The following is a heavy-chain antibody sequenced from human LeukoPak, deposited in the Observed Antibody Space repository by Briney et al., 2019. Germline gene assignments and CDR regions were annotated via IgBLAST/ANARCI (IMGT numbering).Heavy chain of an antibody. V-gene: IGHV3-23*01. D-gene: IGHD3-10*01. CDR1: GFTFSSYA. CDR2: ISYRGATK. J-gene: IGHJ4*02. CDR3: AKDTGKWPIRAFDY. Sequence: PGGSLRLSCAPSGFTFSSYAMTWVRQPAGEGLEWVSGISYRGATKYYADAVKGRFTISRDNTKNTLYLQMSSLRAEDTAVYYCAKDTGKWPIRAFDYGGQGTLVTVSS.